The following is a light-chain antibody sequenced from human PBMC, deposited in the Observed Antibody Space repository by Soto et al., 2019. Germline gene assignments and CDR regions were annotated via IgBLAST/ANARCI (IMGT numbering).Light chain of an antibody. CDR3: QQTYNTRVT. J-gene: IGKJ3*01. V-gene: IGKV1-39*01. CDR1: QSISGY. Sequence: DIQMTQSPASLSASVGDRVTITCRASQSISGYLNWYLQKPGQAPKHLIYGASILQSGVPSRFTGSGSETSFTLTISSLQPAELGTYYCQQTYNTRVTFGPGTKVDI. CDR2: GAS.